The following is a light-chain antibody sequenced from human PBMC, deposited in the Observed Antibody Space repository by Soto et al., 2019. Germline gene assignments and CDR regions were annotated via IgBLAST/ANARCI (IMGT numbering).Light chain of an antibody. CDR2: AAS. J-gene: IGKJ1*01. V-gene: IGKV1-39*01. CDR3: QQSYSTPWT. CDR1: QSISSF. Sequence: DIQMTQSPSSLSASVGDRVIITCRTSQSISSFLNWYQQKPGKAPKLLIYAASSLQSGVPSRFSGSGSGTDFTLTISSLQPEDFATYYCQQSYSTPWTFGQGTEVEIK.